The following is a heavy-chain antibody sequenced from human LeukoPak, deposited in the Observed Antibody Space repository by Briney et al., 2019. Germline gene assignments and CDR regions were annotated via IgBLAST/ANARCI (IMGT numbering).Heavy chain of an antibody. CDR1: GGTFSSYA. CDR3: ARAYYDSSGYYPLDY. D-gene: IGHD3-22*01. J-gene: IGHJ4*02. V-gene: IGHV1-69*13. CDR2: IIPIFGTA. Sequence: ASVKVSCTASGGTFSSYAISWVRQAPGQGLEWMGGIIPIFGTANYAQKFQGRVTITADESTSTAYMELSSLRSEDTAVYYCARAYYDSSGYYPLDYWGQGTLVTVSS.